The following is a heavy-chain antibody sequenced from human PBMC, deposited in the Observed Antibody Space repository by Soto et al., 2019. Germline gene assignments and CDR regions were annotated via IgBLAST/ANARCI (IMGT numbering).Heavy chain of an antibody. CDR3: ARGGGYTFDY. V-gene: IGHV4-30-2*01. CDR1: GGSISSGGYS. Sequence: QLQLQESGSGLVKPSQTLSLTCAVSGGSISSGGYSWSWIRQPPGKGLEWIGYIYHSGSTYYNPALQGRVPMQVDRAKTQFSVKLSSVPAAGPAVYSWARGGGYTFDYWGQGTLVTVSS. CDR2: IYHSGST. D-gene: IGHD3-16*01. J-gene: IGHJ4*02.